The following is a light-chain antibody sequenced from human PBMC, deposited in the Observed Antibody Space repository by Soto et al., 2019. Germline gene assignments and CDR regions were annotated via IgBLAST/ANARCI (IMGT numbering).Light chain of an antibody. CDR2: GAT. CDR3: QQYGSSGT. J-gene: IGKJ1*01. CDR1: QSVSNNY. V-gene: IGKV3-20*01. Sequence: EIVLTQSPGTLSLSPGERATLSCRASQSVSNNYLAWYQQTPGHAPRLLIYGATNRASGIPDRFSGSGAGTDFTLTISRLEPEDSAGYYCQQYGSSGTFGQGTKVEIK.